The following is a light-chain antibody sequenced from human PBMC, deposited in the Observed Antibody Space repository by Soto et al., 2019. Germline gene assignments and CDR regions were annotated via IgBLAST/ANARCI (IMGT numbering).Light chain of an antibody. V-gene: IGLV2-14*01. CDR2: QVT. Sequence: QSVLTHPASVSWSPGQAITIACTGTSSDLAIYNYVSWYQQQPGKAPKLMIYQVTNRPSGVSNRFSGSRSGNTASLTISGLQAEEDADYYCSSYTDSSNYVFGTGTKVTAL. CDR1: SSDLAIYNY. J-gene: IGLJ1*01. CDR3: SSYTDSSNYV.